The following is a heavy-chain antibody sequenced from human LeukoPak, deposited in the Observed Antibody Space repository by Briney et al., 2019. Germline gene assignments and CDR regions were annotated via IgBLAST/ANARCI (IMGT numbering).Heavy chain of an antibody. V-gene: IGHV4-30-2*01. J-gene: IGHJ4*02. D-gene: IGHD2-21*02. CDR2: IYYSGRT. CDR3: ARGPYCGDDCYFDY. Sequence: SETLSLTCTVSGGSIMVAAYSWSWIRQPPGKGLEWIGYIYYSGRTYYNPSLKSRVTISLDRSKNQFSLKVSSVTAADTAVYYCARGPYCGDDCYFDYWGQGTLVTVSS. CDR1: GGSIMVAAYS.